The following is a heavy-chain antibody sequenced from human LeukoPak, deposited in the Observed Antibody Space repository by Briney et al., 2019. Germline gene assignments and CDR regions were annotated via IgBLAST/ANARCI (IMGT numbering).Heavy chain of an antibody. CDR3: ARGGRSSELDY. D-gene: IGHD2-15*01. J-gene: IGHJ4*02. V-gene: IGHV4-34*01. Sequence: SGTLSLTCAVYGGSFSGYYWSWIRQPPGKGLEWIGEINHSGSTNYNPSLKSRVTISVDTSKNQFSLKLSSVTAADTAVYYCARGGRSSELDYWGQGTLVTVSS. CDR1: GGSFSGYY. CDR2: INHSGST.